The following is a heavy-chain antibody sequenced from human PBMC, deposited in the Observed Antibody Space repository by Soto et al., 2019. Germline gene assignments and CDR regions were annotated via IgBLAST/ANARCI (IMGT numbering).Heavy chain of an antibody. D-gene: IGHD1-26*01. CDR3: ARDVRSSPPYITLVYFQH. CDR2: IWYDGSNK. V-gene: IGHV3-33*01. Sequence: GGSLRLSCAASGFTFSSYGMHWVRQAPGKGLEWVAVIWYDGSNKYYADSVKGRFTISRDNSKNTLYLQMNSLRAEDTAVYYCARDVRSSPPYITLVYFQHWGQGTLVTVSS. J-gene: IGHJ1*01. CDR1: GFTFSSYG.